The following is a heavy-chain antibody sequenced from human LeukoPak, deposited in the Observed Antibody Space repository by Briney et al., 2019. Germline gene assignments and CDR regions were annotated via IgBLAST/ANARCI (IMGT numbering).Heavy chain of an antibody. CDR1: GFAFNNYG. J-gene: IGHJ4*02. CDR3: AKDLEKFDTSGFPAY. CDR2: IWYDGTTK. Sequence: QTGRSLRLSCAASGFAFNNYGMHWVRQTPGKGLEWLALIWYDGTTKYYADSVKGRFTISRDNPDSTLFLQMSSLRAEDTAVYYCAKDLEKFDTSGFPAYWGQGTLVTVSS. D-gene: IGHD3-22*01. V-gene: IGHV3-33*06.